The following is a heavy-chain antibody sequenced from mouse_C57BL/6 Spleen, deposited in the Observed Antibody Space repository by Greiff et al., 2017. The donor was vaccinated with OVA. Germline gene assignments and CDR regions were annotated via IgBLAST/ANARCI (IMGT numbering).Heavy chain of an antibody. Sequence: VQLQQSGPELVKPGASVKMSCKASGYTFTDYNMHWVKQSHGKSLEWIGYINPNNGGTSYNQKFKGKATLTVNKSSSTAYMELRSLTSEDSAVYYCARSGLGYYYAMDYWGQGTSVTVSS. J-gene: IGHJ4*01. CDR2: INPNNGGT. D-gene: IGHD4-1*01. CDR1: GYTFTDYN. V-gene: IGHV1-22*01. CDR3: ARSGLGYYYAMDY.